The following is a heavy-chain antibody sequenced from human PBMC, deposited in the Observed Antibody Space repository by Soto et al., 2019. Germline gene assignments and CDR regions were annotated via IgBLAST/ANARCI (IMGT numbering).Heavy chain of an antibody. Sequence: QVQLVESGGDLVKPGGSLRLSCAASGFTFSDYYMSWIRQAPGKGLEWVSSITSSGSTTYYTDSVKGRFTISRDNAKNSLYLQMNGLRAEDTAVYYCARERYSYGPYYLDYWGQGTLVTVSS. J-gene: IGHJ4*02. CDR2: ITSSGSTT. V-gene: IGHV3-11*01. CDR1: GFTFSDYY. CDR3: ARERYSYGPYYLDY. D-gene: IGHD5-18*01.